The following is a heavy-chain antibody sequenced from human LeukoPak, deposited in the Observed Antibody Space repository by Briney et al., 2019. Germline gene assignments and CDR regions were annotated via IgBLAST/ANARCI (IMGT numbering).Heavy chain of an antibody. V-gene: IGHV3-23*01. CDR3: AVRRYDFWSGYYNFDY. CDR1: GFTFSSYA. Sequence: GGSLRLSCAASGFTFSSYAMSWVRQAPGKGLEWVSAIGGSGGSAYYADSVKGRFTIPRDNSKNTLYLQMNSLRAEDTAVYYCAVRRYDFWSGYYNFDYWGQGALVTVSS. CDR2: IGGSGGSA. D-gene: IGHD3-3*01. J-gene: IGHJ4*02.